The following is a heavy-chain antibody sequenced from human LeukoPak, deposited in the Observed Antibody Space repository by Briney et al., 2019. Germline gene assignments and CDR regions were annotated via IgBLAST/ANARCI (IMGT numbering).Heavy chain of an antibody. V-gene: IGHV4-59*12. D-gene: IGHD2-2*02. CDR1: GGSISSYY. J-gene: IGHJ2*01. CDR2: IYHSGST. CDR3: ASHVGYCSSTSCYTAYFDL. Sequence: SETLSLTCTVSGGSISSYYWSWIRQPPGKGLEWIGYIYHSGSTYYNPSLKSRVTISVDRSKNQFSLKLSSVTAADTAVYYCASHVGYCSSTSCYTAYFDLWGRGTLVTVSS.